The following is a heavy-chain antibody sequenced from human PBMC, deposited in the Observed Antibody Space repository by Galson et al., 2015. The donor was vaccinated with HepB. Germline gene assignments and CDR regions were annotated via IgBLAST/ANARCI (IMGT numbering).Heavy chain of an antibody. CDR2: ISAYNGNT. J-gene: IGHJ4*02. CDR1: GYTFTSYG. V-gene: IGHV1-18*01. CDR3: ARGRYDFWSGYYVDY. Sequence: SVKVSCKASGYTFTSYGISWVRQAPGQGLEWMGWISAYNGNTNYAQKLQGRVTMTTDTSTSTAYMELRSLRSDDTAVYYCARGRYDFWSGYYVDYWGQGTLVTVSS. D-gene: IGHD3-3*01.